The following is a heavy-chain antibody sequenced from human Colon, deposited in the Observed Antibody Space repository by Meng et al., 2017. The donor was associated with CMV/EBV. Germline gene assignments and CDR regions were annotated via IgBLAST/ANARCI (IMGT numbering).Heavy chain of an antibody. J-gene: IGHJ5*02. CDR3: ARDWALES. CDR1: GFTFTTFW. D-gene: IGHD3-3*01. V-gene: IGHV3-30*02. CDR2: MRNDAEII. Sequence: GGSLRLSCAASGFTFTTFWMTWVRQAPGKGLEWVAYMRNDAEIIQYADSAKGRFTISRDDSKNMFFLEMTSLRGDDTAVYYCARDWALESWGQGTLVTVSS.